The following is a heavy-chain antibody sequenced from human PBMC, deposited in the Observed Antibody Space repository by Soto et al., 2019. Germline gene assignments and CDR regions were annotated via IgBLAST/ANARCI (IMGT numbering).Heavy chain of an antibody. D-gene: IGHD3-10*01. CDR2: IKSKTDGGTT. CDR3: TTDTYGSAPLPPVPDGMDV. Sequence: GGSLRLSCAASGFTFSNAWMNWVRQAPGKGLEWVGRIKSKTDGGTTDYAAPVKGRFTISRDDSKNTLYLQMNSLKTEDTAVYYCTTDTYGSAPLPPVPDGMDVWGQGTTVTVSS. V-gene: IGHV3-15*07. CDR1: GFTFSNAW. J-gene: IGHJ6*02.